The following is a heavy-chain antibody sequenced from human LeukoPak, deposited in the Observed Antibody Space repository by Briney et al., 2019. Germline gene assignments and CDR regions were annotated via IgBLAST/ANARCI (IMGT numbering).Heavy chain of an antibody. D-gene: IGHD3-22*01. CDR2: ISPYNGNT. Sequence: ASVKVSCKASGYTFTSYGINWVRQAPGQGLEWMGWISPYNGNTNYAQKVQGRVTMTTDTSMTTAYMELRSLRSDDTAVYYCARDGNRGNYYPGYADLWGQGTLVSVSS. CDR1: GYTFTSYG. J-gene: IGHJ4*02. V-gene: IGHV1-18*01. CDR3: ARDGNRGNYYPGYADL.